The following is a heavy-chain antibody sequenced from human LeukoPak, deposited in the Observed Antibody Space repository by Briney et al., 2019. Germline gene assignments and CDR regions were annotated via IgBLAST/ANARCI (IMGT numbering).Heavy chain of an antibody. CDR1: GFTLSSYK. CDR3: ARVELYGAHLIY. Sequence: GGSLRLSCAASGFTLSSYKMNWVRQAPGKGLEWVSYIRSDSSTIYYADSVKGRLTISRDNANNSLYLQMNSLRDEDTAIYYCARVELYGAHLIYWGQGALVTVSS. CDR2: IRSDSSTI. J-gene: IGHJ4*02. D-gene: IGHD4-17*01. V-gene: IGHV3-48*02.